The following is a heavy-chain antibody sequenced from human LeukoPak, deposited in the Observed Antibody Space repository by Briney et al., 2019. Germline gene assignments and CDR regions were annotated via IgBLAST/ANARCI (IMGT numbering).Heavy chain of an antibody. J-gene: IGHJ4*02. CDR3: ARLCYSSSWTFDY. V-gene: IGHV4-39*01. Sequence: PSETLSLTCTVSGGSISSSSYYWGWIRQPPGKGLVGFGSIYYSGSTYYNPSIKSRVTISVDTSKNQFSLKLSSVTAADTAVYYCARLCYSSSWTFDYWGQGTLVTVSS. CDR2: IYYSGST. D-gene: IGHD6-13*01. CDR1: GGSISSSSYY.